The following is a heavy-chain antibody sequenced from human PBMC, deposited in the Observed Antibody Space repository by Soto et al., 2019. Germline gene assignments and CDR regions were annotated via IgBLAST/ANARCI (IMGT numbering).Heavy chain of an antibody. Sequence: QVQLVQSGAEEKKPGASVKVSCKASGYTFTSYAMHWVRQAPGQRLEWMGWINDGNGNTKYSQKFQGRVTITRDTSANTAYMELSSLRSEDTAVYFCARDPSYYGMDVWGQGTTVTVSS. CDR2: INDGNGNT. V-gene: IGHV1-3*05. CDR3: ARDPSYYGMDV. CDR1: GYTFTSYA. J-gene: IGHJ6*02.